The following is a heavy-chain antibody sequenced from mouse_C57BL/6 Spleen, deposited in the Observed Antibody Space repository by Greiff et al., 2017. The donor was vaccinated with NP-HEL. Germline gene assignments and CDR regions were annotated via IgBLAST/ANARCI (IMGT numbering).Heavy chain of an antibody. V-gene: IGHV14-3*01. CDR3: ARDLHYYGSSYDAMDY. D-gene: IGHD1-1*01. J-gene: IGHJ4*01. CDR2: IDPANGNT. CDR1: GFNIKNTY. Sequence: EVQLQQSVAELVRPGASVKLSCTASGFNIKNTYMHWVKQRPEQGLEWIGRIDPANGNTKYAPKFQGKATITADTSSKTAYLQLSSLTSEDTAIYYCARDLHYYGSSYDAMDYWGQGTSVTVSS.